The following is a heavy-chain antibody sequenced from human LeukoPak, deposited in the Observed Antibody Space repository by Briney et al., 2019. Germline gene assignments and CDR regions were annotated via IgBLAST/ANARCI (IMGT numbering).Heavy chain of an antibody. V-gene: IGHV3-30-3*01. CDR1: GFTFKNYA. CDR3: AGGDDFWSGYYGGAV. Sequence: GGSLRLSCAASGFTFKNYAMHWVRQAPGKGLEWVAVISHDGNNKYYGDSVKGRFTISRDNSKNTLYLQMENLRAEDAAAYYCAGGDDFWSGYYGGAVWGQGTLVTVSS. CDR2: ISHDGNNK. J-gene: IGHJ4*02. D-gene: IGHD3-3*01.